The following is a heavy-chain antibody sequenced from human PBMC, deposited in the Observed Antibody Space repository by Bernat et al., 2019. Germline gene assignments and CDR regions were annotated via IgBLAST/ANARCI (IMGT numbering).Heavy chain of an antibody. J-gene: IGHJ4*02. Sequence: EVQLVESGGGLVQPGGSLRLSCAASGFIFSSHWMHWVRQAPGKGLVWVSRINSDGSSTSYADSVKGRFTIPRDNAKNTLYLQMNSLRAEDTAVYYCAKDPVWYYPLYWGQGTLVTVSS. V-gene: IGHV3-74*01. CDR1: GFIFSSHW. D-gene: IGHD3-10*01. CDR3: AKDPVWYYPLY. CDR2: INSDGSST.